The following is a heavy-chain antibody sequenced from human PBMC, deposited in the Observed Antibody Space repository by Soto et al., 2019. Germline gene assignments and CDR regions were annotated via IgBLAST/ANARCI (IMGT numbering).Heavy chain of an antibody. CDR3: AKETRISSPGGDGMDV. CDR1: GFTFSSYA. Sequence: GGSLRLSCAASGFTFSSYAMSWVRQAPGKGLEWVSAISGSGGDTYYADSVKGRFTISRDNSKNTLYLQMNSLRAEDTAVYYCAKETRISSPGGDGMDVWGQGTTVTVSS. D-gene: IGHD6-6*01. V-gene: IGHV3-23*01. CDR2: ISGSGGDT. J-gene: IGHJ6*02.